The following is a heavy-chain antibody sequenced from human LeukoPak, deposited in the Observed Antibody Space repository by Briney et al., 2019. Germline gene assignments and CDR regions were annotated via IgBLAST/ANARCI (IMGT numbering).Heavy chain of an antibody. CDR1: VYSFTGYY. D-gene: IGHD5-18*01. CDR3: AVDTSQVKFGT. Sequence: GASVKVSRKASVYSFTGYYVDWVRQARGQGHEWMGWINLNSGGTNYAQTFQGRVTMTRDTSINTAYMELSRLGSDDTAVYYCAVDTSQVKFGTWGQGTLVTVSS. J-gene: IGHJ5*02. CDR2: INLNSGGT. V-gene: IGHV1-2*02.